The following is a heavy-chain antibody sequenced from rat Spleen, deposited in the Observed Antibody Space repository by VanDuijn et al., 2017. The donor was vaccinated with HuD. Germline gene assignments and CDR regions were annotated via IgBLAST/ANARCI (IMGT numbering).Heavy chain of an antibody. J-gene: IGHJ3*01. V-gene: IGHV5-31*01. CDR2: ITNAAGKV. CDR1: GFNFNDYW. D-gene: IGHD4-3*01. Sequence: EVKLVESGGGLVQPGRSLKLSCAASGFNFNDYWMTWIRQAPGKGLEWVASITNAAGKVYYPDSVKGRFTISRDTAQNILYLQMDSLRSEDTATYFCARLGGLRNWFAYWGHGTLVTVSS. CDR3: ARLGGLRNWFAY.